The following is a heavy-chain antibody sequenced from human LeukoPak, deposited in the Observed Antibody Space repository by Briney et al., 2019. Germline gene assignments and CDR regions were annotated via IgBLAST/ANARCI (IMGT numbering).Heavy chain of an antibody. CDR2: INRDGSST. CDR1: GIIFSNYW. Sequence: GGSLRLSCAASGIIFSNYWMHWVRQAPGKGLVWVSRINRDGSSTSYADSVKGRFTISRDNAKNSLYLQMNSLRAGDTAVYYCARDGRDSSGYYYPRDYWGQGTLVTVSS. CDR3: ARDGRDSSGYYYPRDY. J-gene: IGHJ4*02. V-gene: IGHV3-74*01. D-gene: IGHD3-22*01.